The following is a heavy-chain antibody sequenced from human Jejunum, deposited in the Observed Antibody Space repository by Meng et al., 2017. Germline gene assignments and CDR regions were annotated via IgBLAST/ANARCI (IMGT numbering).Heavy chain of an antibody. CDR1: GDSISGSNW. CDR2: IYHSGIT. CDR3: AKYSRGFDS. V-gene: IGHV4-4*02. Sequence: QVQLQESGPGLVKPSGTLSLPWAGSGDSISGSNWWSWVRQPPGKGLEWTGEIYHSGITYYNPSLKSRVTISVDKSKNQFSLRLSFVTAADTAVYYCAKYSRGFDSWGQGTLVTVSS. D-gene: IGHD2-15*01. J-gene: IGHJ4*02.